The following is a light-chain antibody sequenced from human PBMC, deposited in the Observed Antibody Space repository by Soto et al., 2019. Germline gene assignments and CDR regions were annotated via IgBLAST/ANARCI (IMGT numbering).Light chain of an antibody. Sequence: DIQMTQSPSTLSASVGDRVTITCRASQTISTLLAWYQQRPGKAPNLLIYKASSLESGVPSRFSGSGSGTEFTLTISSLQPDDFATYFFQQYSTYPCTFDQGTNVEVK. V-gene: IGKV1-5*03. CDR1: QTISTL. CDR2: KAS. CDR3: QQYSTYPCT. J-gene: IGKJ1*01.